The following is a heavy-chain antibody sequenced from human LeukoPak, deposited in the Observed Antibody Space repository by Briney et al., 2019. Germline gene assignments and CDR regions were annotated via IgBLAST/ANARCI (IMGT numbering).Heavy chain of an antibody. CDR1: GGTFSSYA. V-gene: IGHV1-69*04. D-gene: IGHD2-21*02. Sequence: SVKVSCKASGGTFSSYAISWVRQALGQGLEWMGRIIPILGIANYAQKFQGRVTITADKSTSTAYMELSSLRSEDTAVYYCANRVVTAGGFDYLDYWGQGTLVTVSS. J-gene: IGHJ4*02. CDR3: ANRVVTAGGFDYLDY. CDR2: IIPILGIA.